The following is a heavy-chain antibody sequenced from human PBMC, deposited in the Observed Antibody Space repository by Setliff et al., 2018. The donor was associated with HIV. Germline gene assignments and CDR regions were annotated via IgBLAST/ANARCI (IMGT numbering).Heavy chain of an antibody. CDR2: LWFDGSNH. J-gene: IGHJ6*03. V-gene: IGHV3-33*08. Sequence: GGSLRLSCAASDFTFTFYSMNWVRQAPGEGLEWVAVLWFDGSNHYYADSVQGRFTVSRDNSKNTLYLQMNSLRAEDTAVYYCARGEGFSNPEDYYYYYMDVWGKGTTVTVSS. CDR3: ARGEGFSNPEDYYYYYMDV. CDR1: DFTFTFYS. D-gene: IGHD4-4*01.